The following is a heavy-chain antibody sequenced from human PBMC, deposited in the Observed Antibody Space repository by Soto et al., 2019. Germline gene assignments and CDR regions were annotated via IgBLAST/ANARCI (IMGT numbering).Heavy chain of an antibody. CDR2: IYYSGST. D-gene: IGHD6-6*01. V-gene: IGHV4-59*01. Sequence: SETLSLTCTVSGGSISSYDWSWIRQPPGKGLEWIGYIYYSGSTNYNPSLKSRVTISVDTSKNQFSLKLSSVTAADTAVYYCARIRSSSLDFYFDYWGQGPLVTVSS. CDR3: ARIRSSSLDFYFDY. CDR1: GGSISSYD. J-gene: IGHJ4*02.